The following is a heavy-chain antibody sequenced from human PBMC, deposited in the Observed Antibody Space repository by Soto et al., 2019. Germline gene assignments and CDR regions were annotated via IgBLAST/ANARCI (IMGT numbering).Heavy chain of an antibody. CDR3: ARDRGGDFPLDY. J-gene: IGHJ4*01. CDR1: GFNFNKYA. Sequence: GGSLRLSCAASGFNFNKYAMNWVRQAPGKGLEWVSSISSSTTYIYYADSVKGRFTISRDNAQNSMYLQMNSLRVEDTAVYYCARDRGGDFPLDYWGHGTLVTVSS. D-gene: IGHD3-16*01. V-gene: IGHV3-21*06. CDR2: ISSSTTYI.